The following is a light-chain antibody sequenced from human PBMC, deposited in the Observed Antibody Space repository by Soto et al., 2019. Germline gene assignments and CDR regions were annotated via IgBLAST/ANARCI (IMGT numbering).Light chain of an antibody. V-gene: IGKV4-1*01. J-gene: IGKJ1*01. CDR3: QQYFNTPWT. CDR2: WAS. Sequence: DIVMTQSPDSLAVSLGERATINCKSSQSLFYSSNKKDYLAWYQQKPGQPPRLLIYWASTRESGVPERFSGSGSGTDFTLTVSSPLAEDVAVYYCQQYFNTPWTFGQGTKVEIK. CDR1: QSLFYSSNKKDY.